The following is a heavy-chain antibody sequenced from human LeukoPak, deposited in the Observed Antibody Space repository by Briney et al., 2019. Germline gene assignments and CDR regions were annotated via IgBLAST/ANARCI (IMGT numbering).Heavy chain of an antibody. V-gene: IGHV3-23*01. CDR2: ISGSGGST. Sequence: GGSLRLSCAASGFTFSSYAMSWFRQAPGKGLEWVSAISGSGGSTYYADSVKGRFTISRDNSKNTLYLQMNSLRAEDTAVYYCAKENGEAVAGTGFDYWGQGTLVTVSS. CDR3: AKENGEAVAGTGFDY. D-gene: IGHD6-19*01. CDR1: GFTFSSYA. J-gene: IGHJ4*02.